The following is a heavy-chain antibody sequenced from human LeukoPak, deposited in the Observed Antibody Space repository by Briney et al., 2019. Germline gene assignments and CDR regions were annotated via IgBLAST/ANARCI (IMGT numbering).Heavy chain of an antibody. D-gene: IGHD3-22*01. J-gene: IGHJ4*02. CDR3: ARGYYDSSGYYGFDY. CDR1: GFTFSSYG. CDR2: IWYDGSNK. V-gene: IGHV3-33*01. Sequence: GGSLRLSCAASGFTFSSYGMHWVRQAPGKGLEWVAVIWYDGSNKYYADSVKGRFTISRDNSKNTLYLQMNSLRAEDTAVYYCARGYYDSSGYYGFDYWGQGTLVTISS.